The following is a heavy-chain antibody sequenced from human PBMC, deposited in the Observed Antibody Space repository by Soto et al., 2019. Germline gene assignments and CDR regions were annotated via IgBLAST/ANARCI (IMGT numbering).Heavy chain of an antibody. Sequence: GGSLRLSCAASGFTFSSYAMHWVRQAPGKGLEWVAVISYDGSNKYYADSVKGRFTISRDNSKNTLYLQMNSLRAEDTAVYYCARDYSGYYDSSGYFDYWGQGPLVTVSS. CDR3: ARDYSGYYDSSGYFDY. D-gene: IGHD3-22*01. J-gene: IGHJ4*02. CDR1: GFTFSSYA. CDR2: ISYDGSNK. V-gene: IGHV3-30-3*01.